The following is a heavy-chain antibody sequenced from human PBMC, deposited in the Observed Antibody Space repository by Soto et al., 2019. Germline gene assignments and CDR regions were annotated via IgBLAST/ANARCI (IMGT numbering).Heavy chain of an antibody. CDR1: GFTFSSFG. D-gene: IGHD6-19*01. CDR3: AKDRGWSSADLEY. J-gene: IGHJ4*02. CDR2: ISYDGSSD. V-gene: IGHV3-30*18. Sequence: ESGGGVVQPGRSLRLSCAASGFTFSSFGMHWVRQAPGKGLEWVALISYDGSSDYYVDSVKGRFTISRDKSKNTLSLQMNSLRPEDTAVYYCAKDRGWSSADLEYWGQGTLVTVSS.